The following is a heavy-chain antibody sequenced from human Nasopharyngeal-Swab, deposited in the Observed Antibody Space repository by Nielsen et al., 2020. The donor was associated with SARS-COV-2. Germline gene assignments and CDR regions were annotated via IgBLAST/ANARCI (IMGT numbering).Heavy chain of an antibody. CDR2: ISSSSSYI. CDR3: ARDPHGESDY. V-gene: IGHV3-21*01. Sequence: GESLKISCAASGFTFSSYSMNWVRQAPGKGLEWVSSISSSSSYIYYADSVKGRFTISRDNAKNSLYLQMNSLRAEDTAVYYCARDPHGESDYWGQGTLVTVSS. J-gene: IGHJ4*02. CDR1: GFTFSSYS.